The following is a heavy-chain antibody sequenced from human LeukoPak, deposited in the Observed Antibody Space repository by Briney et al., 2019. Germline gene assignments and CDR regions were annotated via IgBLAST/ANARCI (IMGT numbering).Heavy chain of an antibody. V-gene: IGHV4-59*08. CDR2: IYFSGST. CDR1: GGSFSGYY. D-gene: IGHD2-2*01. J-gene: IGHJ4*02. CDR3: ARHGASSTFPFDY. Sequence: SETLSLTCAVYGGSFSGYYWSWIRQPPGKGLEWIGNIYFSGSTKYNPPLKSRVTISVDTSKNQFSLKLSSVTAADTAVYYCARHGASSTFPFDYWGQGTLVTVSS.